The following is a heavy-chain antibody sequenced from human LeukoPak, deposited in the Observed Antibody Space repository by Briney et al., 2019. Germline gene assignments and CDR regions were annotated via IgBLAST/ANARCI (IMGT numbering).Heavy chain of an antibody. V-gene: IGHV4-61*02. CDR3: ARETQPFYWSGYYPDY. CDR1: GGSISSGSYY. D-gene: IGHD3-3*01. CDR2: IYTSGST. J-gene: IGHJ4*02. Sequence: KPSETLSLTCTVSGGSISSGSYYWSWIRQPAGKGLEWIGRIYTSGSTNYNPSLKSRVTISVDTSKNQFSLKLSSVTAADTAVYYCARETQPFYWSGYYPDYWGQGTLVTVSS.